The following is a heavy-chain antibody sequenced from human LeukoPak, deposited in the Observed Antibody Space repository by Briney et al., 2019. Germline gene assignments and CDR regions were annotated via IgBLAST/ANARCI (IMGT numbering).Heavy chain of an antibody. D-gene: IGHD3-10*01. CDR2: IYYSGST. CDR3: ARVSRRGYYGSGSYLYFDY. V-gene: IGHV4-59*01. Sequence: SETLSLTCTVSGGSISSYYCSWIRQPPGKGLEWIGYIYYSGSTNYNPSLKSRVTISVDTSKNQFSLKLSSVTAAVTAVYYGARVSRRGYYGSGSYLYFDYWGQGTLVTVSP. CDR1: GGSISSYY. J-gene: IGHJ4*02.